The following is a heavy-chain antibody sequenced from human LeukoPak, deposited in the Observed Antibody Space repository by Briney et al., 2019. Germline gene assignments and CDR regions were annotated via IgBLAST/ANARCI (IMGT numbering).Heavy chain of an antibody. CDR3: ARDRDNGMDV. Sequence: GGSLRLSCAASGFTFSSYSMNWFHQAPGKGLEWVSSMSNSGSYIYYAESVQGRFTISRDNAKNSLFLQMNSLRDEDTAVYYCARDRDNGMDVWGKGTTVTVSS. CDR2: MSNSGSYI. V-gene: IGHV3-21*01. CDR1: GFTFSSYS. J-gene: IGHJ6*04. D-gene: IGHD2-15*01.